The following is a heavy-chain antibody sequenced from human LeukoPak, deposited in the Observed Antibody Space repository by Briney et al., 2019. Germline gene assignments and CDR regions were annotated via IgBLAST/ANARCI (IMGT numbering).Heavy chain of an antibody. J-gene: IGHJ4*02. V-gene: IGHV3-53*01. CDR2: IYSGGTT. D-gene: IGHD5-24*01. Sequence: PGGSLRLSCAASGLTVNSNYMNWVRQAPGKGLQWVSVIYSGGTTYYADSVKGRFTTSRDNSKNTLYLQMNSLRAEDTAVYYCARALLVRNGYNYSPNYFDYWGQGTLVTVSS. CDR1: GLTVNSNY. CDR3: ARALLVRNGYNYSPNYFDY.